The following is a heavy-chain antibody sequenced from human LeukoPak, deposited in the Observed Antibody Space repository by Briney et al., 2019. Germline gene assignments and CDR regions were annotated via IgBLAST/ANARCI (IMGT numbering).Heavy chain of an antibody. V-gene: IGHV5-51*01. CDR2: IYPDASDT. J-gene: IGHJ5*02. CDR1: GYSFSDYW. D-gene: IGHD3-10*01. Sequence: GESLKISCQGSGYSFSDYWIAWVRQMPGKGLEWMGIIYPDASDTIYSPSFQGQVTISADKSISAAYLHWSSLKASDSAMYYCARLRGVRAPFDPWGQGTLVTVSS. CDR3: ARLRGVRAPFDP.